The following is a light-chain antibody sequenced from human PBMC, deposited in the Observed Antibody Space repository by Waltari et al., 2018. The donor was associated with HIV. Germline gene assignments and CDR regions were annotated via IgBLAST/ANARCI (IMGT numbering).Light chain of an antibody. CDR2: LGS. J-gene: IGKJ4*01. Sequence: DIVMTQSQLSLSVPPGEPASISCRSSQSLLKSNGYMYLDWYLQKPGQSPQLLIYLGSNRASGVPDRFSGSGSATDFTLKISRVEAEDAGIYYCMQALESPLTFGGGTRVEIK. V-gene: IGKV2-28*01. CDR1: QSLLKSNGYMY. CDR3: MQALESPLT.